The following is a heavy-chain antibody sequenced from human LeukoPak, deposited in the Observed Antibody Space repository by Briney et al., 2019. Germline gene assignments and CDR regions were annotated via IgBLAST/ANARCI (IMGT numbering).Heavy chain of an antibody. D-gene: IGHD6-19*01. CDR3: ARGVIRAVAVLGY. CDR1: GESFSGYY. V-gene: IGHV4-34*01. Sequence: SETLSLTCAVYGESFSGYYWSWIRQPPGKGLEWIGEINHSGSTNYNPSLKSRVTISVDTSKNQFSVKLRSVTAADTAMYYCARGVIRAVAVLGYWGQGTLVTVSS. J-gene: IGHJ4*02. CDR2: INHSGST.